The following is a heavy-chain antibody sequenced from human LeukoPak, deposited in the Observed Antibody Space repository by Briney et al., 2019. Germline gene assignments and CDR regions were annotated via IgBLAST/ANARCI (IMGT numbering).Heavy chain of an antibody. V-gene: IGHV3-30*04. CDR1: GFTFSRYA. CDR3: AREADYDFWSGYYTDTPLGY. D-gene: IGHD3-3*01. CDR2: ISYDGSNK. Sequence: GGSLRLSCAASGFTFSRYATHWVPEAPGKGREWGAVISYDGSNKYYADSVKGRFTISRDNSKNTLYLQMNSLRADDTAVYYCAREADYDFWSGYYTDTPLGYWGQGTLVTVSS. J-gene: IGHJ4*02.